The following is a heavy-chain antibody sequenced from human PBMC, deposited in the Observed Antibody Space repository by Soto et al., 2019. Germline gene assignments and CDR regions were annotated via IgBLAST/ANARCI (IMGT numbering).Heavy chain of an antibody. CDR1: GYSFASYW. Sequence: GESLKISCKGSGYSFASYWIGWVRQMPGKGLEWMGVVYPGDSDTRYSPSFQGHVTFSADKSITTAYLQWSSLKASDTAVYYCVRHGGHCVNTACHTWAYGMDVWGQGTTVTVSS. V-gene: IGHV5-51*01. D-gene: IGHD2-2*02. CDR3: VRHGGHCVNTACHTWAYGMDV. CDR2: VYPGDSDT. J-gene: IGHJ6*02.